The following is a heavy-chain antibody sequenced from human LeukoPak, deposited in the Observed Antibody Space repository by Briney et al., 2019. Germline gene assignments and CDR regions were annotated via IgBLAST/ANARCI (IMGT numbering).Heavy chain of an antibody. CDR2: IWYDGSNK. V-gene: IGHV3-33*01. D-gene: IGHD3-3*01. Sequence: GSLRLSCAASGFIISSYGMQWVRQAPGKGLEWGAVIWYDGSNKYYADSVKGRFTISRDNSKNTLYLQMNSLRAEDRAMYYCARDLVGDFWSGYLYGMDVWGQGTTVTVSS. CDR1: GFIISSYG. CDR3: ARDLVGDFWSGYLYGMDV. J-gene: IGHJ6*02.